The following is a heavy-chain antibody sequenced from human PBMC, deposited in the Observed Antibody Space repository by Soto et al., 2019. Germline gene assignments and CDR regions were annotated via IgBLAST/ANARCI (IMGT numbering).Heavy chain of an antibody. J-gene: IGHJ2*01. CDR3: ARDGSYYYDSSGYPYWYFDL. CDR1: GFTFSDYY. Sequence: QVQLVESGGGLVKPGGSLRLSCAASGFTFSDYYMSWIRQAPGKGLEWVSYISSSGSTIYYADSVKGRFTISRDNAKNLLYLQMNSLRAEDTAVYYCARDGSYYYDSSGYPYWYFDLWGRGTLVTVSS. V-gene: IGHV3-11*01. CDR2: ISSSGSTI. D-gene: IGHD3-22*01.